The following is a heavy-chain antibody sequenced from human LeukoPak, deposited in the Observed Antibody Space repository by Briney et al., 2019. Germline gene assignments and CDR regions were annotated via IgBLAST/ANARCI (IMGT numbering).Heavy chain of an antibody. V-gene: IGHV3-7*03. CDR3: AKDMAAMVLGVVDY. CDR2: IKQDGSEK. D-gene: IGHD5-18*01. Sequence: GGSLRLSCAASGFTFSSYWMSWVRQAPGKGLEWVANIKQDGSEKYYVDSVKGRSTISRDNAKNSLYLQMNSLRAEDTALYYCAKDMAAMVLGVVDYWGQGTLVTVSS. J-gene: IGHJ4*02. CDR1: GFTFSSYW.